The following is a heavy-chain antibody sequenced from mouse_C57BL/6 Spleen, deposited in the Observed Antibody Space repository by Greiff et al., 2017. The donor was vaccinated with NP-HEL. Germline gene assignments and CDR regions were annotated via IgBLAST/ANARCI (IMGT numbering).Heavy chain of an antibody. CDR2: IRSKSNNYAT. J-gene: IGHJ4*01. CDR3: VRGGDYDYDVSYAMDY. Sequence: EVKLVESGGGLVQPKGSLKLSCAASGFSFNTYAMNWVRQAPGKGLEWVARIRSKSNNYATYYADSVKDRFTISRDDSESMLYLQMNNLKTEDTAMYYCVRGGDYDYDVSYAMDYWGQGTSVTVSS. V-gene: IGHV10-1*01. CDR1: GFSFNTYA. D-gene: IGHD2-4*01.